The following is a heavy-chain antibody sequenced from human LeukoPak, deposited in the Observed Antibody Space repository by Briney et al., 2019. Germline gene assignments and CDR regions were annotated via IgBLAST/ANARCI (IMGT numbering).Heavy chain of an antibody. V-gene: IGHV3-23*01. CDR3: ARRGGYSRGAFDI. Sequence: QSGGSLRLSCAASGFTFSSYAMSWVRQAPGKGLEWVSAISGSGGSTYYADSVKGRFTISRDNSKNTLYLQMNSLRAEDTAVYYCARRGGYSRGAFDIWGQGTMVTVSA. CDR2: ISGSGGST. J-gene: IGHJ3*02. CDR1: GFTFSSYA. D-gene: IGHD1-26*01.